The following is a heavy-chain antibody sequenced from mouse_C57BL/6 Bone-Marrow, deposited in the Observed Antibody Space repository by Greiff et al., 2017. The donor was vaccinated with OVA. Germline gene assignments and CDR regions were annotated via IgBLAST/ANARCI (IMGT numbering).Heavy chain of an antibody. CDR3: ARFYYSKRYFDV. CDR1: GYTFTSYG. D-gene: IGHD2-5*01. J-gene: IGHJ1*03. V-gene: IGHV1-81*01. CDR2: IYPRSGNT. Sequence: LQESGAELARPGASVKLSCKASGYTFTSYGISWVKQRTGQGLEWIGEIYPRSGNTYYNEKFKGKATLTADKSSSTAYMELRSLTSEDSAVYFCARFYYSKRYFDVWGTGTTVTVSS.